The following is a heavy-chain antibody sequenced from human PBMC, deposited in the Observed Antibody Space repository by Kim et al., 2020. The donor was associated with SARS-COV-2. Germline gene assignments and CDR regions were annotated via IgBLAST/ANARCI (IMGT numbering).Heavy chain of an antibody. CDR3: ARDHSSSVVSGWVYYYYYGMDV. J-gene: IGHJ6*02. CDR1: GFTFSSYG. V-gene: IGHV3-33*01. CDR2: IWYDGSNK. Sequence: GGSLRLSCAASGFTFSSYGMHWVRQAPGKGLEWVAVIWYDGSNKYYADSVKGRFTISRDNSKNTLYLQMNSLRAEDTAVYYCARDHSSSVVSGWVYYYYYGMDVWGQGTTVTVSS. D-gene: IGHD6-6*01.